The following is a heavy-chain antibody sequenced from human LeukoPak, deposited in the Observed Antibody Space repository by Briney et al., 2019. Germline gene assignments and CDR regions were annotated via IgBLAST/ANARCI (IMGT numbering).Heavy chain of an antibody. D-gene: IGHD6-13*01. V-gene: IGHV3-66*01. CDR2: IYRGGSS. CDR3: ASDLSTWFD. J-gene: IGHJ4*02. Sequence: GGSLRLSCVASGFIVSNNYMSWVRQAPGMGLEWVSTIYRGGSSFYADSVKGRFTISRDNSKNTLYLQVDSLRAEDTAVYYCASDLSTWFDWGQGTQVTVAS. CDR1: GFIVSNNY.